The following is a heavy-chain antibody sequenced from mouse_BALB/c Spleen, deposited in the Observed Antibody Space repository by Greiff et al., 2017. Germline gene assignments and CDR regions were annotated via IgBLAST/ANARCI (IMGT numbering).Heavy chain of an antibody. CDR1: GFTFSDYY. CDR3: ARADYYGSSYAWFAY. V-gene: IGHV5-4*02. J-gene: IGHJ3*01. Sequence: EVKLMESGGGLVKPGGSLKLSCAASGFTFSDYYMYWVRQTPEKRLEWVATISDGGSYTYYPDSVKGRFTISRDNAKNNLYLQMSSLKSEDTAMYYCARADYYGSSYAWFAYWGQGTLVTVSA. CDR2: ISDGGSYT. D-gene: IGHD1-1*01.